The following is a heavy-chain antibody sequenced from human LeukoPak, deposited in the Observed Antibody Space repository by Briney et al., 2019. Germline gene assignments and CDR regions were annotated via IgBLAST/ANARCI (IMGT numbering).Heavy chain of an antibody. CDR1: GGTLSSYY. V-gene: IGHV4-59*01. CDR2: IYYSGST. D-gene: IGHD3-10*01. Sequence: SETLSLTCTVSGGTLSSYYWSWIRQPPGQGLEWIGYIYYSGSTNYNPSLKSRVTISVDTSKNQFSLKLSSVTAADTAVYYCARDGRVSFGHWFDPWGQGTLVTVSS. J-gene: IGHJ5*02. CDR3: ARDGRVSFGHWFDP.